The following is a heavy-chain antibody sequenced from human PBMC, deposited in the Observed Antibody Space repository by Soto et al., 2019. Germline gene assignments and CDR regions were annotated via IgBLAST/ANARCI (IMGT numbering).Heavy chain of an antibody. Sequence: EVQLLESGGGLVQPGGSLRLSCAASGFTFGNFVMRWVRQTPGKGLEWVSTITESGGETYYTDSVKGRFTISRDNSKNTLYLQMTSLRAEDTALYYCTRASSDRNHMEVWGPGTTVTVSS. CDR2: ITESGGET. CDR3: TRASSDRNHMEV. V-gene: IGHV3-23*01. J-gene: IGHJ6*02. CDR1: GFTFGNFV.